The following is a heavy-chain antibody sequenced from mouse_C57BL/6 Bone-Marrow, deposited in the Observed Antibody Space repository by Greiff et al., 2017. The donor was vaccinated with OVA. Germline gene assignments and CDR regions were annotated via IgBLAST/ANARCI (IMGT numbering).Heavy chain of an antibody. J-gene: IGHJ1*03. D-gene: IGHD2-12*01. CDR1: GFTFSSYG. Sequence: DVHLVESGGDLVKPGGSLKLSCAASGFTFSSYGMSWVRQTPDKRLEWVATISSGGSYTYYPDSVKGRFTISRDNAKNTLYLQMSSLKSEDTAMYYCARLHEYFDVWGTGTTVTVSS. CDR2: ISSGGSYT. CDR3: ARLHEYFDV. V-gene: IGHV5-6*01.